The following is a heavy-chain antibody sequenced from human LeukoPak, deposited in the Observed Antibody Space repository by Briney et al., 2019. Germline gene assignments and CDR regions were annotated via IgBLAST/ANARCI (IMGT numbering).Heavy chain of an antibody. CDR3: ARGFDGANAFDL. CDR1: GFTFTTYW. J-gene: IGHJ3*01. Sequence: PGXSLRLSCAASGFTFTTYWMNWVRQAPGKGLEWVANINQGGSEKYYVDSVKGRFTVSRDNAKDSLYLQMNSLRAEDTAVYYCARGFDGANAFDLWGQGTMVTVSS. V-gene: IGHV3-7*01. CDR2: INQGGSEK.